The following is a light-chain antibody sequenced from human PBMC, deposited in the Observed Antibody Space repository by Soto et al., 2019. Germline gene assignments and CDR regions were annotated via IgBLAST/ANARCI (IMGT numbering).Light chain of an antibody. J-gene: IGKJ2*01. CDR1: QSISSW. CDR2: KAS. V-gene: IGKV1-5*03. Sequence: DIQMTQSPSTLSASVGDRVTITCRASQSISSWLAWYQQKPGKAPKLLIYKASSLESGVPSRFSGSGSGTEFTLTISSLQPNEFETYYCQQYNSYPYSFGQGTKVDIK. CDR3: QQYNSYPYS.